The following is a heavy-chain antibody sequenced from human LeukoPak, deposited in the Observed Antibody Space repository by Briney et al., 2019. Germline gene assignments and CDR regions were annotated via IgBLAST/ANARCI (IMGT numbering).Heavy chain of an antibody. Sequence: SETLSLTCTVSGDSITSGGQYWNWLRQRPGKGLEWIAYIYNGVTTYYNPSLRSRVTVSADTSKNQFPLTVNSVTAADTAVYYCAGHKRAQQLMHDSSFDPWGQGTLVTVSS. D-gene: IGHD6-13*01. CDR3: AGHKRAQQLMHDSSFDP. CDR1: GDSITSGGQY. CDR2: IYNGVTT. J-gene: IGHJ5*02. V-gene: IGHV4-31*03.